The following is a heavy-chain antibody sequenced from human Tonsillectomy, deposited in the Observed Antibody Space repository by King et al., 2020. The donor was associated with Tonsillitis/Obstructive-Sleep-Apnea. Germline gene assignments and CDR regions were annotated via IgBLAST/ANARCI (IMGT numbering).Heavy chain of an antibody. D-gene: IGHD2-2*01. CDR1: GGTFSSYA. V-gene: IGHV1-69*01. CDR2: IIPIFGTA. J-gene: IGHJ6*03. CDR3: ARDQKVVPGNYYYYYMDV. Sequence: QLVQSGAEVKKPGSSVKVSCKASGGTFSSYAISWVRQAPGQGLEWMGGIIPIFGTANYAQKFQGRVTITADESTSTAYMELSSLRSEDTAVYYCARDQKVVPGNYYYYYMDVWGKGTTVTVSS.